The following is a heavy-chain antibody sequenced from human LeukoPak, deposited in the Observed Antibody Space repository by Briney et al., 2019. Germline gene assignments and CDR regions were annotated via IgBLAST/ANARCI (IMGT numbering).Heavy chain of an antibody. CDR2: IKEDGSEK. CDR1: GFTFSSYW. Sequence: GGSLRLSCAASGFTFSSYWMSWVRQAPGKGLEWVANIKEDGSEKYYVDSVKGRFTISRDNAKNSLYLQMNSLRVEDTAVYYCGSGGGGAFDIWGQGTMVTVSS. V-gene: IGHV3-7*01. D-gene: IGHD3-10*01. CDR3: GSGGGGAFDI. J-gene: IGHJ3*02.